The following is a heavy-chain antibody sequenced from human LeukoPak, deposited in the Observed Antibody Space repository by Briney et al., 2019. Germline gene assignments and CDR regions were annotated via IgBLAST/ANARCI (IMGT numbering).Heavy chain of an antibody. CDR3: ARGDRHYFEQIGP. CDR2: ISTYNGHT. D-gene: IGHD3-9*01. V-gene: IGHV1-18*01. J-gene: IGHJ5*02. Sequence: ASVKVSCKTSGYTFTTYGISWVRQAPGQGLEWMGWISTYNGHTNYAQRFLGRITMTTDTSTSTAYVELRSLRSGDTAVYYCARGDRHYFEQIGPWGQGTLVTVSS. CDR1: GYTFTTYG.